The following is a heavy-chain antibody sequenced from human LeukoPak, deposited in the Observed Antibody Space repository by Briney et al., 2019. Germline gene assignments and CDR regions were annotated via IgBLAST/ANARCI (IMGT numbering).Heavy chain of an antibody. J-gene: IGHJ5*02. CDR1: GFTFSAYA. CDR2: INDNGGAT. CDR3: AKHVRTGTSVSWFDP. V-gene: IGHV3-23*01. D-gene: IGHD1-1*01. Sequence: GGSLRLSCAGSGFTFSAYAMSWVRQAPGKGLECVSTINDNGGATFYAESVKGRFTISRDNSKNTLSLQMSSLRAEDTAVYYCAKHVRTGTSVSWFDPWGQGTLVTVSS.